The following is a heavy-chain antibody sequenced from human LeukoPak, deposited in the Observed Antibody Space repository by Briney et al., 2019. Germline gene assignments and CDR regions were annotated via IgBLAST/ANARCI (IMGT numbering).Heavy chain of an antibody. CDR1: GGSFSGYF. CDR2: INHSGST. CDR3: ARGRRWLQLGY. J-gene: IGHJ4*02. V-gene: IGHV4-34*01. Sequence: SETLSLTCAVYGGSFSGYFWSWIRQPPGKGLEWIGEINHSGSTNYNPSLKSRVTISVDTSKNQFSLKLSSVTAADTAVYYCARGRRWLQLGYWGQRTLVTVSS. D-gene: IGHD5-24*01.